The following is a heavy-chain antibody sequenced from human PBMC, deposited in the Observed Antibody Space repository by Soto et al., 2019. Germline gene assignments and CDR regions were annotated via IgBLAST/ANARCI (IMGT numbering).Heavy chain of an antibody. CDR2: ISADNGNT. J-gene: IGHJ4*02. D-gene: IGHD3-10*01. CDR1: GYTFTGDA. CDR3: ARDVGESRIIDY. V-gene: IGHV1-18*01. Sequence: ASVKGSCKASGYTFTGDARDWVRQAPGQGLEWMGWISADNGNTKYAQKFQGRVIMTADTSTSTAYMELRSLRSDDTAVYYCARDVGESRIIDYRGQGTLVTVSS.